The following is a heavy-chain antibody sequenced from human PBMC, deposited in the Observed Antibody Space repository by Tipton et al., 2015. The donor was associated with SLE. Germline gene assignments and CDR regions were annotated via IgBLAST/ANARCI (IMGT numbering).Heavy chain of an antibody. J-gene: IGHJ3*02. D-gene: IGHD5-12*01. Sequence: SLRLSCAASGFTFFTYAMSWVRQAPRKGLEWVSSINDRGSSTYYADSVKGRFTISRDNSGNTLYLQMNSLRPEDTAIYHCAKRHFNSGSYDAFSIWGPGTSVNVSS. V-gene: IGHV3-23*01. CDR3: AKRHFNSGSYDAFSI. CDR1: GFTFFTYA. CDR2: INDRGSST.